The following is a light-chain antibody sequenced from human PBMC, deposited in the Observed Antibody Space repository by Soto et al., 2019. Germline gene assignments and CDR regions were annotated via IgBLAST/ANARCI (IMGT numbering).Light chain of an antibody. J-gene: IGLJ2*01. Sequence: QAVVTQEPSLTVSPGGTVTLTCASSTGAVNSGYYPNWFQQKPGQAPRALIYSTSNTHSWTPARFSGSLLGGKASLTLSGVQPEDEAAYYCLIYYGGAQVFGGGTKLTVL. CDR2: STS. CDR1: TGAVNSGYY. CDR3: LIYYGGAQV. V-gene: IGLV7-43*01.